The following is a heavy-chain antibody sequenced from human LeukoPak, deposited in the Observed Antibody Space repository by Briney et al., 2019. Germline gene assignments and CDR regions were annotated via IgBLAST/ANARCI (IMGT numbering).Heavy chain of an antibody. D-gene: IGHD2-2*01. J-gene: IGHJ6*02. CDR3: ARRYCSSTSCYLGSYGMDV. Sequence: GESLKISCKGSGYSFTSYWIGWVRQMHGKGLEWMGIIYPGDSDTRYSPSFQGQVTISADKSISTAYLQWSSLKASDTAMYYCARRYCSSTSCYLGSYGMDVWGQGTTVTVSS. CDR2: IYPGDSDT. CDR1: GYSFTSYW. V-gene: IGHV5-51*01.